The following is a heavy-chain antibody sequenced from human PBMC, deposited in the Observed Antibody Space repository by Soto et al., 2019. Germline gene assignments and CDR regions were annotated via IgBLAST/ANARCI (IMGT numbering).Heavy chain of an antibody. CDR1: GYTFTSYY. V-gene: IGHV1-46*03. D-gene: IGHD2-15*01. CDR3: ASPGYCSGGSCYSGYFQH. Sequence: ASVKVSCKASGYTFTSYYMHWVRQAPGQGLEWMGIINPSGGSTSYAQKFQGRVTMTRDTSTSTVYMELSSLRSEDTAVYYCASPGYCSGGSCYSGYFQHWGQGTLVTVSP. CDR2: INPSGGST. J-gene: IGHJ1*01.